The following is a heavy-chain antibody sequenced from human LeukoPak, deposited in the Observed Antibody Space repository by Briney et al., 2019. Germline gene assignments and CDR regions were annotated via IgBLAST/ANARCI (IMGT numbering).Heavy chain of an antibody. D-gene: IGHD3-10*01. CDR2: ISAYNGNT. J-gene: IGHJ5*02. CDR1: GYTFTSYG. V-gene: IGHV1-18*03. Sequence: GASVKVSCKASGYTFTSYGISWVRQAPGQGLEWMGWISAYNGNTNYAQKLQGRVTMTTDTSTSTAYMELRSLRSDDMAVYYCARALMVRGVKKILNWFDPWGQGTLVTVSS. CDR3: ARALMVRGVKKILNWFDP.